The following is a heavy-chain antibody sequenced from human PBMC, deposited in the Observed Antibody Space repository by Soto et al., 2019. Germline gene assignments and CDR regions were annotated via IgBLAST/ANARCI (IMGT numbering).Heavy chain of an antibody. Sequence: GGSLRLSCAASGFTFSSYGMHWVRQAPGKGLEWVAVIWYDGSNKYYADSVKGRFTISRDNSKNTLYLQMNSLRAEDTAVYYCARALKWDQLSGYLDYYYGMDVWGQGTTVTVSS. CDR3: ARALKWDQLSGYLDYYYGMDV. V-gene: IGHV3-33*01. CDR2: IWYDGSNK. J-gene: IGHJ6*02. D-gene: IGHD1-26*01. CDR1: GFTFSSYG.